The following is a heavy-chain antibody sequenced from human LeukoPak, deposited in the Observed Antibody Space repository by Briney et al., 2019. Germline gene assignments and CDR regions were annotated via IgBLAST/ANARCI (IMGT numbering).Heavy chain of an antibody. V-gene: IGHV3-66*01. J-gene: IGHJ4*02. CDR1: GFTVSNNH. CDR3: ARGGGFCGGDCYGIDY. Sequence: PGGSLRLSCAVSGFTVSNNHLTWVRQAPGKGLECVSNIYGTGTTYYADSVKGRFTISRDNAKNSLYLQMNSLRAEDTAVYYCARGGGFCGGDCYGIDYWGQGTLVTVSS. CDR2: IYGTGTT. D-gene: IGHD2-21*01.